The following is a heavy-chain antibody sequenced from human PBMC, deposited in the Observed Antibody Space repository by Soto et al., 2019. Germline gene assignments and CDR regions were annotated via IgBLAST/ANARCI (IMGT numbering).Heavy chain of an antibody. CDR1: GDSISRGTYQ. D-gene: IGHD3-10*01. CDR3: ARGVLL. Sequence: SETLSLTCTVSGDSISRGTYQWSWIRQPPGKGLEWIGLISYTGSTSYKPSLKSRLTISADTSKNQFSLDLTSVTAADTAVYYCARGVLLWGQGTLVTVSS. J-gene: IGHJ4*02. CDR2: ISYTGST. V-gene: IGHV4-31*03.